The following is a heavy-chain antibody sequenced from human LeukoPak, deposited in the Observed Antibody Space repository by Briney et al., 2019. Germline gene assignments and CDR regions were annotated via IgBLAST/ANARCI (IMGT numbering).Heavy chain of an antibody. CDR2: INLNSGGT. V-gene: IGHV1-2*02. Sequence: ASVKVSCKASGYTFTGYYMHWVRQAPGQGLEWMGWINLNSGGTNYAQKFQGRVTMTRDTSISTAYMELSRLRSDDTAVYYCARDQYCTSGVCYIGWFDPWGQGTLVTVSS. J-gene: IGHJ5*02. CDR1: GYTFTGYY. D-gene: IGHD2-8*01. CDR3: ARDQYCTSGVCYIGWFDP.